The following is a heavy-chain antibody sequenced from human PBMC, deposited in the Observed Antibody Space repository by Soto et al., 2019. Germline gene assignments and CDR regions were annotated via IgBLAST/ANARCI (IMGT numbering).Heavy chain of an antibody. CDR1: GFTFDDYA. Sequence: GESLKISCAASGFTFDDYAMHWVRQAPGKGLEWVSLISGDGGSTYYADSVKGRFTISRDNSKNSLYLQMNSLRTEDTALCYCAKESPAMDRGVIYYYCCSGMDVWGQGTTVTVSS. CDR3: AKESPAMDRGVIYYYCCSGMDV. J-gene: IGHJ6*02. CDR2: ISGDGGST. V-gene: IGHV3-43*02. D-gene: IGHD3-10*01.